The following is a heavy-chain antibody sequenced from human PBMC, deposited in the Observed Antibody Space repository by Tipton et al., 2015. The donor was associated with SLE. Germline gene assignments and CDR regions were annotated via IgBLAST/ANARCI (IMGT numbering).Heavy chain of an antibody. CDR2: IYYSGST. J-gene: IGHJ4*02. D-gene: IGHD3-10*01. CDR3: ARGARFGELFLFDY. Sequence: TLSLTCAVYGGSFSGYYWSWIRQPPGKGLEWIGYIYYSGSTNYNPSLKSRVTISVDTSKNQFSLKLSSVTAADTAVYYCARGARFGELFLFDYWGQGTLVTVSS. CDR1: GGSFSGYY. V-gene: IGHV4-59*01.